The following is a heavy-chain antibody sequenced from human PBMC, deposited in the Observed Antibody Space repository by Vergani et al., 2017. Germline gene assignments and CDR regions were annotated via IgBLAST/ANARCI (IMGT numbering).Heavy chain of an antibody. J-gene: IGHJ4*02. D-gene: IGHD2-21*02. Sequence: QVQLVESGGGLVKPGGSLRLSCAASGFTFSDYYMSWIRQAPGKGLEWVSYISSSGSTIYYADSVKGRFTISRDNAKNSLYLQMDSLRSEDTALYYCAKYLRDSTDGLPDSWGPGTLVIVSS. CDR2: ISSSGSTI. V-gene: IGHV3-11*01. CDR3: AKYLRDSTDGLPDS. CDR1: GFTFSDYY.